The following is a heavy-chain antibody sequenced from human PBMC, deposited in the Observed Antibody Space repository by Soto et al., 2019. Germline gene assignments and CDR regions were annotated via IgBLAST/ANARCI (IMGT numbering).Heavy chain of an antibody. CDR1: GFTFSSYG. CDR3: AKGKLEHSRSWYSYYYYMDV. D-gene: IGHD6-13*01. Sequence: QVQLVESGGGVVQPGRSLRLSCAASGFTFSSYGMHWVRQAPGKGLEWVAVISYDGSNKYYADSVKGRFTISRDNSKNTLYLQMNSLRAEDTAVYYCAKGKLEHSRSWYSYYYYMDVWGKGTTVTVSS. V-gene: IGHV3-30*18. CDR2: ISYDGSNK. J-gene: IGHJ6*03.